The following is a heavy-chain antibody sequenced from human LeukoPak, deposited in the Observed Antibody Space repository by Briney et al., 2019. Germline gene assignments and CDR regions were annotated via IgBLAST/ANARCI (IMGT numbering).Heavy chain of an antibody. CDR2: ISAYNGNT. V-gene: IGHV1-18*04. D-gene: IGHD2-2*01. J-gene: IGHJ5*02. Sequence: ASVKVSCKASGYTFTSYGISWVRQAPGQGLEWMGWISAYNGNTNYAQKLQGRVTMTTDISTSTAYMELRSLRSDDTAVYYCARRRRNCSSTSCYFWFDPWGQGTLVTVSS. CDR3: ARRRRNCSSTSCYFWFDP. CDR1: GYTFTSYG.